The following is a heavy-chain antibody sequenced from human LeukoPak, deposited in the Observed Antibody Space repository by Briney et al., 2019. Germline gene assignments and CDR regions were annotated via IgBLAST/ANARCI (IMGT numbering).Heavy chain of an antibody. D-gene: IGHD5-18*01. V-gene: IGHV4-34*01. CDR1: GGSFSGYY. CDR2: INHSGST. J-gene: IGHJ4*02. CDR3: ARHSLRYGNY. Sequence: PSETLSLTCAVYGGSFSGYYWSWIRQPPGKGLEWIGEINHSGSTNYNPSLKSRVTISVDTSKNQFSLKLSSVTAADTAVYYCARHSLRYGNYWGQGTLVTVSS.